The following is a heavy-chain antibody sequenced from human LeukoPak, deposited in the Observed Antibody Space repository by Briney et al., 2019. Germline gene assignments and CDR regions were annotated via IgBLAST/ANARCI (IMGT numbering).Heavy chain of an antibody. V-gene: IGHV3-66*02. D-gene: IGHD6-13*01. CDR3: ATHDQDSSSWSRFDY. CDR1: GFTVSSNY. CDR2: IYSGGST. Sequence: GGSLRLSCAASGFTVSSNYMSWVRQAPGKGLEWVSVIYSGGSTYYADSVKGRFTISRDNSKNTLYLQMNSLRAEDTAVYYCATHDQDSSSWSRFDYWGQGTLVTVSS. J-gene: IGHJ4*02.